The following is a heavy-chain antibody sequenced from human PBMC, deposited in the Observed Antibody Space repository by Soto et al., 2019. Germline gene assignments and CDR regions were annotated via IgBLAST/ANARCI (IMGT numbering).Heavy chain of an antibody. J-gene: IGHJ4*02. Sequence: QVQLVQSGAEVKKPGASVKASCKASAYTFTDYYIHWVRQAPGQGLEWMGLINPSGGTTTYLQKFQGRVTMTRDTSTSTVYMDLSTLRSEDTAVYYCARGSSLGLEYWGQGTLVTVSS. D-gene: IGHD7-27*01. CDR2: INPSGGTT. CDR1: AYTFTDYY. V-gene: IGHV1-46*01. CDR3: ARGSSLGLEY.